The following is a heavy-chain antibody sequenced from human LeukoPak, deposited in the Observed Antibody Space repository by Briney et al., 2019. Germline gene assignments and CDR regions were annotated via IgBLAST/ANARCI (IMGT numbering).Heavy chain of an antibody. CDR2: ISYDGSNK. V-gene: IGHV3-30*18. CDR1: GFTFSNYD. J-gene: IGHJ3*02. Sequence: GGSLRLSCAASGFTFSNYDMHWVRQAPGKGLEWVAVISYDGSNKYYADSVKGRFTISRDNSKNTLYLQMNSLRVEDTAVYYCAKGPAFNAFDIWGLGTMVTASS. CDR3: AKGPAFNAFDI. D-gene: IGHD2-2*01.